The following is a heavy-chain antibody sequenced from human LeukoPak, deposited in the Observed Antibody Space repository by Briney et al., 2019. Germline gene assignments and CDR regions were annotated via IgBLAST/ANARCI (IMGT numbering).Heavy chain of an antibody. V-gene: IGHV3-23*01. CDR1: GFTFSSYA. D-gene: IGHD5-18*01. Sequence: GGSLRLSCTASGFTFSSYAKTWVRQASGKGLEWVSVISGSGGSTYYADSVKGRFTISRDNSKNTLYLQMNSLRAEDTAVYYCAKGVATAYLPFDYWGQGTLVTVS. J-gene: IGHJ4*02. CDR2: ISGSGGST. CDR3: AKGVATAYLPFDY.